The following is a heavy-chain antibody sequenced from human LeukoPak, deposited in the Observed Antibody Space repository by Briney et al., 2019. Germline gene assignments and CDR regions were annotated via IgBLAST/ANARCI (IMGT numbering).Heavy chain of an antibody. Sequence: GGSLGLSCAASGLTFDDYPMHWVRQAPGKGLEWVSLISWDSLSTYYADSVKGRFTISRDNSKSSLYLQMNSLRTEDTALYYCAKDSGSGAFDYWGQGTLVTVSS. CDR1: GLTFDDYP. CDR2: ISWDSLST. CDR3: AKDSGSGAFDY. J-gene: IGHJ4*02. V-gene: IGHV3-43*01. D-gene: IGHD5-12*01.